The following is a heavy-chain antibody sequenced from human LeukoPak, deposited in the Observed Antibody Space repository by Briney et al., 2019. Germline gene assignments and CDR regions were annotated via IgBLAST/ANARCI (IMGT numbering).Heavy chain of an antibody. D-gene: IGHD3-10*01. CDR2: IHHSGSI. CDR1: GVSISSNLW. V-gene: IGHV4-4*02. CDR3: ARGGDRSFDY. Sequence: SGTLSLTCAVSGVSISSNLWWTWVRQPPGKGLEWIAEIHHSGSINYNPSLKSRVTISVDKAKNQFSLNLNSVTAPDTAVYYCARGGDRSFDYWGQGTLVTVSS. J-gene: IGHJ4*02.